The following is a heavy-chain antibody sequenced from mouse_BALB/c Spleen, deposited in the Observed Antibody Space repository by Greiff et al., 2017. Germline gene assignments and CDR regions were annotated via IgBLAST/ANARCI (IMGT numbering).Heavy chain of an antibody. Sequence: EVKLVESGGGLVQPGGSLKLSCAASGFTFSSYTMSWVRQTPEKRLEWVAYISNGGGSTYYPDTVKGRFTISRDNAKNTLYLQMSSLKSEDTAMYYCARLYGSSLYYYAMDYWGQGTSVTVSS. D-gene: IGHD1-1*01. CDR3: ARLYGSSLYYYAMDY. J-gene: IGHJ4*01. CDR2: ISNGGGST. V-gene: IGHV5-12-2*01. CDR1: GFTFSSYT.